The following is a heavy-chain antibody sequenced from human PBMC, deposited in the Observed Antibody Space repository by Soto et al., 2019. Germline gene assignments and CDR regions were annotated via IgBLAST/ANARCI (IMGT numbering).Heavy chain of an antibody. D-gene: IGHD3-3*01. J-gene: IGHJ6*02. V-gene: IGHV3-13*01. CDR1: GFTFSSYD. Sequence: EGSLRLSCAASGFTFSSYDMHWVRQATGKGLEWVSAIGTAGDTYYPGSVKGRFTISRENAKNSLYLQMNSLRAEDTAVYYCARAKLRFLEWLSLGMDVWGQGTTVTVSS. CDR3: ARAKLRFLEWLSLGMDV. CDR2: IGTAGDT.